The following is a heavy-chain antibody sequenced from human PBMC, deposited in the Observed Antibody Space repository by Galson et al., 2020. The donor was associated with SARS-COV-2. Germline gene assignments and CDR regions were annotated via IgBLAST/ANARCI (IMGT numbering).Heavy chain of an antibody. Sequence: SLRLSCAASGFAFKNNATFCVRPPPGNWLEWVANIWHDGGLKYQPDSVKGPFTTSRDNSKSPLFLQTDSLRAEDTGVYYCAFASEPGDYNPLDHWGQGSLVSGSS. J-gene: IGHJ4*02. CDR3: AFASEPGDYNPLDH. D-gene: IGHD3-9*01. V-gene: IGHV3-33*03. CDR2: IWHDGGLK. CDR1: GFAFKNNA.